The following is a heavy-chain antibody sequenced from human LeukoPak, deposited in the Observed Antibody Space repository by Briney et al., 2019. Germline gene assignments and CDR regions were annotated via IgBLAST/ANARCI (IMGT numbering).Heavy chain of an antibody. Sequence: GRSLRLSCAASGFTFSSYAMHWVRQAPGKGLEWVAVISYDGSNKYYADSVKGRFTISRDNSKNTLYLQMNSLRAEDTAVYYCARSYSGIYSVFDYWGQGTLVTVSS. CDR2: ISYDGSNK. D-gene: IGHD1-26*01. CDR3: ARSYSGIYSVFDY. V-gene: IGHV3-30-3*01. CDR1: GFTFSSYA. J-gene: IGHJ4*02.